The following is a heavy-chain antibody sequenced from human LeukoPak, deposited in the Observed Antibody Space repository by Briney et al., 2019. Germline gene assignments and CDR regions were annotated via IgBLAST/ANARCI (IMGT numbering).Heavy chain of an antibody. D-gene: IGHD1-7*01. CDR1: GGSFSGYC. CDR3: AGRKLELRYYMDV. V-gene: IGHV4-34*01. CDR2: INHSGST. Sequence: PSETLSLTCAVYGGSFSGYCWSWIRQPPGKGLEWIGEINHSGSTNYNPSLKSRVTISVDTSKNQFSLKLSSVTAADTAVYYCAGRKLELRYYMDVWGKGTTVTVSS. J-gene: IGHJ6*03.